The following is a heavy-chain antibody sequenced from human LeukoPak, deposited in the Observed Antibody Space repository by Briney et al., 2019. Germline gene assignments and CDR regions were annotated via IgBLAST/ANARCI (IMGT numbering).Heavy chain of an antibody. J-gene: IGHJ6*02. Sequence: SETLSLTCAVYGGSFSGYYWSWIRQPPGKGLEWIGEINHSGSTNYNPSLKGRVTISVDTSKNQFSLKLSSVTAADTAIYYCARGGITMVRGRVGMDVWGQGTTVTVSS. D-gene: IGHD3-10*01. CDR2: INHSGST. CDR1: GGSFSGYY. V-gene: IGHV4-34*01. CDR3: ARGGITMVRGRVGMDV.